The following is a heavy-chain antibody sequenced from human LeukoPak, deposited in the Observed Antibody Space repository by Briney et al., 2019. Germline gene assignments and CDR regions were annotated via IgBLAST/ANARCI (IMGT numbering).Heavy chain of an antibody. V-gene: IGHV3-9*02. CDR2: ISWNSGSI. Sequence: GGSLRLSCAASGFTSDDYAMHWVRQAPGEGLEWVSGISWNSGSIGYADSVKGRFTISRDNAKNSLYLQMNSLRAEDTALYYCAKGADIVVVPAAFDYWGQGTLVTVSS. CDR3: AKGADIVVVPAAFDY. D-gene: IGHD2-2*01. CDR1: GFTSDDYA. J-gene: IGHJ4*02.